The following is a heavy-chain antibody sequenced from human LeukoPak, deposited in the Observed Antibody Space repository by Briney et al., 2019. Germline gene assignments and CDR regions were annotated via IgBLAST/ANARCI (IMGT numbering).Heavy chain of an antibody. CDR1: GGSISSGGYS. CDR3: ARVTLDLGSGDY. J-gene: IGHJ4*02. V-gene: IGHV4-31*11. CDR2: IYYTGST. Sequence: PSETLSLTCAVSGGSISSGGYSWTWIRQPPGKGLEWIGYIYYTGSTYYNPSLKSRLTMSVDTSKNQFSLNLSSVTAADTAMYYCARVTLDLGSGDYWGQGTLVTVSS. D-gene: IGHD1-14*01.